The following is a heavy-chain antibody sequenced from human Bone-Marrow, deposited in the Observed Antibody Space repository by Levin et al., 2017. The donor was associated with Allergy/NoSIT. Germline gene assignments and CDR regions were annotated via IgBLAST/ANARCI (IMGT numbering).Heavy chain of an antibody. Sequence: KISCKASGGTLSSSAVSWLRQAPGQGLEWMGGVIPIFGTTNYAQKFQGRVTIIADESTSTAYLELSSLRSEDTAVYYCARDRAVAGQKYFDYWGQGTLVTVSS. CDR2: VIPIFGTT. J-gene: IGHJ4*02. D-gene: IGHD6-19*01. CDR3: ARDRAVAGQKYFDY. CDR1: GGTLSSSA. V-gene: IGHV1-69*01.